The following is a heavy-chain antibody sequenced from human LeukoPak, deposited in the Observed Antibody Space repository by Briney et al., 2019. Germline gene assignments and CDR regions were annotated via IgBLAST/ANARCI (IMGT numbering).Heavy chain of an antibody. J-gene: IGHJ4*02. CDR3: ARGESGGLD. D-gene: IGHD3-10*01. CDR1: GFTFSTYW. V-gene: IGHV3-74*01. Sequence: GGSLRLSCAASGFTFSTYWMHWVRQAPGKGLVWVSRTNTDGTTTSYADSVKGRFTISRDNAKNTLYLQMNNLRAEDTAVYYCARGESGGLDWGQGTLVTVSS. CDR2: TNTDGTTT.